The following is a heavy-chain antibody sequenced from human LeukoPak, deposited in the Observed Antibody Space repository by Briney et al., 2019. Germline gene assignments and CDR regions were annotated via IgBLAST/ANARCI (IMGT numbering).Heavy chain of an antibody. CDR2: ISGSSSTI. CDR3: ATQFDY. V-gene: IGHV3-48*01. J-gene: IGHJ4*02. Sequence: PGGSLRLSCAASGDTFTLYSIYWGRQAPGKGLEWVSYISGSSSTIYYADSVKGRFTISRDNAKNALYLQMNSLRGEDTAVYYCATQFDYWGQGTLVTVSS. CDR1: GDTFTLYS.